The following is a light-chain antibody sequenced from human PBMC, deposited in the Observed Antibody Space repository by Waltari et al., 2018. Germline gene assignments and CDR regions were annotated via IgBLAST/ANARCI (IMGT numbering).Light chain of an antibody. J-gene: IGLJ2*01. CDR2: KDR. Sequence: SFELTQPPSLSVSPGQTARITCSGDALSKQYAHWHQQRPGLAPVLVIYKDRERPPGIPERFSGSSSGTTVTLTISGVQAEDEADYYCQSADSSGSVVFGGGTKLTVL. CDR1: ALSKQY. V-gene: IGLV3-25*03. CDR3: QSADSSGSVV.